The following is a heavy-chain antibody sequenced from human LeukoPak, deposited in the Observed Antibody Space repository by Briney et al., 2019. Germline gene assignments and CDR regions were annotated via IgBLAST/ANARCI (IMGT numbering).Heavy chain of an antibody. D-gene: IGHD3-3*01. J-gene: IGHJ4*02. V-gene: IGHV3-53*01. CDR3: SRGRGLGVVSPYFDY. CDR2: IYGDGRT. CDR1: GFSVSNDY. Sequence: GGSLRLSCVVSGFSVSNDYIIWVRQAPGNGLERVSVIYGDGRTSHSASVRGRFTISRDNSKNIVSLQMNNLRAEDTAVYYCSRGRGLGVVSPYFDYWGQGTLVTVSS.